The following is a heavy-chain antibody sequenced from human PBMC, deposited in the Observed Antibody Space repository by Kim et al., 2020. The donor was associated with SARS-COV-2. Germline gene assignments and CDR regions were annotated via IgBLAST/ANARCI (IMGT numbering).Heavy chain of an antibody. CDR3: ARGRHGDKYSGYYFDY. V-gene: IGHV4-39*01. J-gene: IGHJ4*02. CDR1: GGSISSSSYY. Sequence: SETLSLTCTVSGGSISSSSYYWGWIRQPPGKGLEWIGSIYYSGSTYYNPSLKSRVTISVDTSKNQFSLKLSSVTAADTAVYYCARGRHGDKYSGYYFDYWGQGTLVTVSS. CDR2: IYYSGST. D-gene: IGHD4-17*01.